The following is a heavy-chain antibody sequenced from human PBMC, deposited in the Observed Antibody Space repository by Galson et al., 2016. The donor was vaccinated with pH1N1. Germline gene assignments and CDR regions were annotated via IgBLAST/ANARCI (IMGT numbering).Heavy chain of an antibody. V-gene: IGHV4-4*07. CDR3: ARVNSSPPEGNYYMDV. D-gene: IGHD6-13*01. CDR1: GGSIGSHY. Sequence: ETLSLTCTVSGGSIGSHYWSWIRQPAGKGLEWIGRIYTGGTTNYNPSLKSRVTMSVDTSKKQFSMKLSSVTAADTAVYYCARVNSSPPEGNYYMDVWGKGTTVTVSS. CDR2: IYTGGTT. J-gene: IGHJ6*03.